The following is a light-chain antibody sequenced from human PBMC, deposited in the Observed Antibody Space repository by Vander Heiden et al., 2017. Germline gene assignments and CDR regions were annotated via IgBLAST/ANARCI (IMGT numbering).Light chain of an antibody. CDR1: SSNIGSNY. V-gene: IGLV1-47*01. Sequence: QSVLTPPPSASGTPGQRVTISCSGRSSNIGSNYVYWYQQLPGTAPKLLIYRNNQRPSGVPDRFSGSKSGTSASLAISGLRSEDEADYYCAAWDDSRSGRWVFGGGTKLTVL. J-gene: IGLJ3*02. CDR2: RNN. CDR3: AAWDDSRSGRWV.